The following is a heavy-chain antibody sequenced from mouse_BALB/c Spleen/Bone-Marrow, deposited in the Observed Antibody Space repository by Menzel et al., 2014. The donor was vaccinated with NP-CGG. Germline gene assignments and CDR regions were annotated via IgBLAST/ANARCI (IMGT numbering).Heavy chain of an antibody. V-gene: IGHV1-9*01. CDR1: GYTFSSYW. CDR2: ILPGSGST. CDR3: ARYYRYDY. J-gene: IGHJ2*01. Sequence: VMLVESGAELMKPGASVKISCKATGYTFSSYWIEWVKQRPGHGLEWIGEILPGSGSTNYNEKFKGKASFTADTSSNTAYMQLSSLTSEDSAVYFCARYYRYDYWGQGTTLTVSS. D-gene: IGHD2-14*01.